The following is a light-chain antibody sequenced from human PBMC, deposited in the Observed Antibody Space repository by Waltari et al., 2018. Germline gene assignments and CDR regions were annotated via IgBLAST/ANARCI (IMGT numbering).Light chain of an antibody. Sequence: EIVLTQSPATLSLSPGERATLSCRASQSISNRLGWYQQKPGQAPRLLIYDASDRATGIPARFSGSGSGTDFTLTISSLEPEDVAVSDCQQRGNRPTLTFGGGTKVEIK. CDR2: DAS. CDR1: QSISNR. J-gene: IGKJ4*01. CDR3: QQRGNRPTLT. V-gene: IGKV3-11*01.